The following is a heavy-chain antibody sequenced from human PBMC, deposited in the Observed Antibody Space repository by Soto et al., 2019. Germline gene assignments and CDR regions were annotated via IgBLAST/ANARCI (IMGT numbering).Heavy chain of an antibody. CDR3: ARGKWLRIYYYSYGMDV. CDR2: INHSGST. J-gene: IGHJ6*02. V-gene: IGHV4-34*01. Sequence: SETLSLTCAVYGGSFSGYYWSWIRQPPGKGLEWIGEINHSGSTNYNPSLKSRVTISVDTSKNQFSLKLSSVTAADTAVYYCARGKWLRIYYYSYGMDVWGQGTTVTVSS. D-gene: IGHD5-12*01. CDR1: GGSFSGYY.